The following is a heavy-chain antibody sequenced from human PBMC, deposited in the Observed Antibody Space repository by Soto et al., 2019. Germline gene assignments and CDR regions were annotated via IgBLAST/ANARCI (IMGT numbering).Heavy chain of an antibody. CDR2: ISYDGSNK. J-gene: IGHJ6*02. D-gene: IGHD6-13*01. CDR3: AKDGHSSSWQKHYYYYGMDV. Sequence: QAPGKGLEWVAVISYDGSNKYYADSVKGRFTISRDNSKNTLYLQMNSLRAEDTAVYYCAKDGHSSSWQKHYYYYGMDVWGQGTTVTVSS. V-gene: IGHV3-30*18.